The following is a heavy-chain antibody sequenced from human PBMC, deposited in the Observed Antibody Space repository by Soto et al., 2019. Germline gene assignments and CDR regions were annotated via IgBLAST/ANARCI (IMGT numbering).Heavy chain of an antibody. Sequence: GGSLRLSCEASRFTFSTYAMYWVRQAPGKGLEWVAAISHDGSDKSYADSVKGRFTISRDNAKNSLYLQMNSLRAEDTAVYYCASSQLETYYGMDVWGQGTTVTVSS. CDR2: ISHDGSDK. V-gene: IGHV3-30-3*01. J-gene: IGHJ6*02. CDR3: ASSQLETYYGMDV. D-gene: IGHD6-13*01. CDR1: RFTFSTYA.